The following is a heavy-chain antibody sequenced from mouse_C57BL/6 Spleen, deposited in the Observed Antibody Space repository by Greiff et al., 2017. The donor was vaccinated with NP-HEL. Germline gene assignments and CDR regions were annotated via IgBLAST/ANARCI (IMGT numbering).Heavy chain of an antibody. CDR3: APYPDYFDY. CDR2: IYPRSGNT. CDR1: GYTFTSYG. J-gene: IGHJ2*01. V-gene: IGHV1-81*01. Sequence: VKLMESGAELARPGASVKLSCKASGYTFTSYGISWVKQRTGQGLEWIGEIYPRSGNTYYNEKFKGKATLTADKSSSTAYMELRSLTSEDSAVYFCAPYPDYFDYWGQGTTLTVSS.